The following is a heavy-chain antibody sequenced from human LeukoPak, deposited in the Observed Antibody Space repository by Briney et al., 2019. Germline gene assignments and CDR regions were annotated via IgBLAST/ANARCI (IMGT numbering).Heavy chain of an antibody. Sequence: PSETLSRTCAVYGGSFSGYYWSWIRQPPGKGLEWIGEINHSGSTNYNPSLKSRVTISVDTSKNQFSLKLSSVTAADTAVYYCAREFGVTIFAFDYWGQGTLVTVSS. CDR3: AREFGVTIFAFDY. J-gene: IGHJ4*02. D-gene: IGHD3-3*01. V-gene: IGHV4-34*01. CDR1: GGSFSGYY. CDR2: INHSGST.